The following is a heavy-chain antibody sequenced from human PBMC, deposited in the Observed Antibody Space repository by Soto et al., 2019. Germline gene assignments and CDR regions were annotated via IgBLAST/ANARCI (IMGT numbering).Heavy chain of an antibody. CDR2: INPNSGGT. Sequence: QVQLVQSGAEVKKPGASVKVSCKASGYTFTGYYMHWVRQAPGQGLEWMGWINPNSGGTSYAQDFQGRVTMTRDTSITTAYMELTRLRSDDTAVYYCARVAQLYSSNWWFDYWGQGTLVTVSS. CDR3: ARVAQLYSSNWWFDY. CDR1: GYTFTGYY. V-gene: IGHV1-2*02. J-gene: IGHJ4*02. D-gene: IGHD6-19*01.